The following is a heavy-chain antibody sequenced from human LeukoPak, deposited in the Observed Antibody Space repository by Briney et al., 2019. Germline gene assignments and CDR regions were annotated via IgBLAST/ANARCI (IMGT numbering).Heavy chain of an antibody. CDR3: ARVYGDYDGIDY. Sequence: PGGSLRLSCAASGFTFSSYAMSWVRQAPGKGLEWVSYISSSGSTIYYADSVKGRFTISRDNAKNSLYLQMNSLRAEDTAVYYCARVYGDYDGIDYWGQGTLVTVSS. CDR2: ISSSGSTI. CDR1: GFTFSSYA. D-gene: IGHD4-17*01. V-gene: IGHV3-48*04. J-gene: IGHJ4*02.